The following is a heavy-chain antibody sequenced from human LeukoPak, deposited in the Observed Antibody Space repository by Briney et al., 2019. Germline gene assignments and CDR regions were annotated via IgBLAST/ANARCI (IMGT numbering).Heavy chain of an antibody. CDR3: ARGGEQWLVRSNWFDP. Sequence: ASVTVSFKASGYTFTIYDINWVRQAAGQGREWMGWMNPNSGNTGYAQKFQGRVTMTRTTSISTAYMELSSLRSEDTAVYYCARGGEQWLVRSNWFDPWGQGTLVTVSS. J-gene: IGHJ5*02. CDR2: MNPNSGNT. D-gene: IGHD6-19*01. CDR1: GYTFTIYD. V-gene: IGHV1-8*01.